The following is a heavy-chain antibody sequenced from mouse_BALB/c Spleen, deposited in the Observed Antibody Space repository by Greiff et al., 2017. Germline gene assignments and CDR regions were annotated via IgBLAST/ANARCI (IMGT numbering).Heavy chain of an antibody. J-gene: IGHJ2*01. CDR3: ARSMITTRGFDY. V-gene: IGHV5-17*02. CDR1: GFTFSSFG. CDR2: ISSGSSTI. Sequence: DVQLQESGGGLVQPGGSRKLSCAASGFTFSSFGMHWVRQAPEKGLEWVAYISSGSSTIYYADTVKGRFTISRDNPKNTLFLQMTSLRSEDTAMYYCARSMITTRGFDYWGQGTTLTVSS. D-gene: IGHD2-4*01.